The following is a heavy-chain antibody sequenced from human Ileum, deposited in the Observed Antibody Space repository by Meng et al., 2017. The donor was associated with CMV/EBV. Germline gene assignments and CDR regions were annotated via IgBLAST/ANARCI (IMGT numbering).Heavy chain of an antibody. V-gene: IGHV3-23*01. CDR3: AKDLGPDY. CDR1: GFTFSNHV. CDR2: ISGQGGTR. D-gene: IGHD7-27*01. J-gene: IGHJ4*02. Sequence: GGSLRLSCAASGFTFSNHVMSWVRQAPGKGLEWLSLISGQGGTRLYADSVKGRCTIFRDNSENTVDLHIVNLRAEDTAVYYCAKDLGPDYWGQGTLVTVSS.